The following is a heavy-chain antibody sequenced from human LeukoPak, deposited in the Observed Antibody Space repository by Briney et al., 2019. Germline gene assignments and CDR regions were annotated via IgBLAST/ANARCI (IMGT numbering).Heavy chain of an antibody. J-gene: IGHJ3*02. CDR3: VKHSGSGSYDPFDI. CDR2: ISGSGGRT. CDR1: GFTFSTYA. D-gene: IGHD3-10*01. Sequence: GGSLRLSCAASGFTFSTYAMSWVRQAPAKGLEWVSSISGSGGRTYYADSVKGRFTISRDNSKNTLYLQLNSLRVEDTAVCYCVKHSGSGSYDPFDIWGQGTTVTVSS. V-gene: IGHV3-23*01.